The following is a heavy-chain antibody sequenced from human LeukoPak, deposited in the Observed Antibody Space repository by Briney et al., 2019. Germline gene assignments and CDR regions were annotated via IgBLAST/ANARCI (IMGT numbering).Heavy chain of an antibody. CDR1: GGTFSSYA. CDR2: IIPIFGTA. V-gene: IGHV1-69*01. J-gene: IGHJ6*04. Sequence: GSSVKVSCKASGGTFSSYAISWVRQAPGQGLEWMGGIIPIFGTANYAQKFQGRVTITADVSTSTAYMELSSLRSEDTAAYYCARSIVVVPAAILALYYYYGMDVWGKGTTVTVSS. CDR3: ARSIVVVPAAILALYYYYGMDV. D-gene: IGHD2-2*02.